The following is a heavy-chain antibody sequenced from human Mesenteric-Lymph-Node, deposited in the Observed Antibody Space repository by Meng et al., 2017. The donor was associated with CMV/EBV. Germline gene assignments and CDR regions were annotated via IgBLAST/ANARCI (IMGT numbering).Heavy chain of an antibody. Sequence: SETLSLTCAVYGGSFSGYYWSWIRQPPGKGLEWIGEINHSGSTNYNPSLKSRVTISVDTSKNQFSLKLSSVTAADTAVYYCARSSSSWYSSFDYWGQGTLVTVSS. CDR2: INHSGST. CDR1: GGSFSGYY. J-gene: IGHJ4*02. V-gene: IGHV4-34*01. CDR3: ARSSSSWYSSFDY. D-gene: IGHD6-13*01.